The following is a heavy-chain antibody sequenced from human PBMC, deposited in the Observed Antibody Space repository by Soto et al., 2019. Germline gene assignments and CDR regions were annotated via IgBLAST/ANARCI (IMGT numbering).Heavy chain of an antibody. CDR2: IYSGGST. CDR3: ARGRHYGDYEYWFDP. V-gene: IGHV3-53*04. Sequence: EVQLVESGGGLVQPGGSLRLSCAASGFTVSSNYMSWVRQAPGKGLEWVSVIYSGGSTYYADSVKGRFTISRHNSKNTLYLQMNSLRAEDTAVYYCARGRHYGDYEYWFDPWGQGTLVTVSS. J-gene: IGHJ5*02. D-gene: IGHD4-17*01. CDR1: GFTVSSNY.